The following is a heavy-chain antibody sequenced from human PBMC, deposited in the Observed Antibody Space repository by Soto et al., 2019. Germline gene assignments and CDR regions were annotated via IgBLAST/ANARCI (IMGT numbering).Heavy chain of an antibody. J-gene: IGHJ4*02. Sequence: GPSVKVSCKASGYNFMPYGVNWVRQAPGQGLEWMGWISPWKGDTNYAQSFQGRVTMTTDTSTSTAYMELRSLTSDDTAVYYCARDLDPSGSYYTGYWGPGTLVTVSS. D-gene: IGHD3-10*01. CDR2: ISPWKGDT. CDR1: GYNFMPYG. V-gene: IGHV1-18*04. CDR3: ARDLDPSGSYYTGY.